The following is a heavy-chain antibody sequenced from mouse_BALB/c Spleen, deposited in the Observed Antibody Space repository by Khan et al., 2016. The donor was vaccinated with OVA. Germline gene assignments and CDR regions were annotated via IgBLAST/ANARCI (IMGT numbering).Heavy chain of an antibody. J-gene: IGHJ3*01. D-gene: IGHD2-13*01. CDR1: GFTFSDYY. V-gene: IGHV5-4*02. CDR2: ISDGGSYT. CDR3: ARGYYGDPFAY. Sequence: EVELVESGGGLVKPGGSLKLSCAASGFTFSDYYMYWVRQTPEKRLEWVATISDGGSYTYYPDSVKGRFAISRDDVENNLHLQMSSLKSEDTAMYYCARGYYGDPFAYWGQGTLVTVSA.